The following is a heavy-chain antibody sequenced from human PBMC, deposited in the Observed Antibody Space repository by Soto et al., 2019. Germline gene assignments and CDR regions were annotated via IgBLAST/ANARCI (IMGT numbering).Heavy chain of an antibody. CDR2: ISGSGGST. CDR1: GFTFSSYG. D-gene: IGHD6-6*01. CDR3: AKDRSSSY. V-gene: IGHV3-23*01. J-gene: IGHJ4*02. Sequence: GGSLRLSWAASGFTFSSYGMHWVRQAPGKGLEWVSAISGSGGSTYYADSVKGRFTISRDNSKNTLYLQMNSLRAEDTAVYFCAKDRSSSYWGQGTLVTVSS.